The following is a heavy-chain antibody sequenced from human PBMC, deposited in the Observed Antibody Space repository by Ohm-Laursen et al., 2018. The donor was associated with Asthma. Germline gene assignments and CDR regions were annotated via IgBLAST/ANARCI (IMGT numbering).Heavy chain of an antibody. Sequence: GSLRLSCAASGFTLSSYWMHWVRQAPGKGLVWVSRINSDGSVTVYADSVKGRFTISRDNAKNTLYLQMNSLRAEDTAIYYCVSDFWSGFPLVDVWGQGTTVSVSS. J-gene: IGHJ6*02. CDR2: INSDGSVT. V-gene: IGHV3-74*01. D-gene: IGHD3-3*01. CDR3: VSDFWSGFPLVDV. CDR1: GFTLSSYW.